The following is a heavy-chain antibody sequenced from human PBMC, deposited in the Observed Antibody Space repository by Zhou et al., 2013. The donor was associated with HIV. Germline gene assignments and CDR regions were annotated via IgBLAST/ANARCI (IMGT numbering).Heavy chain of an antibody. D-gene: IGHD1-26*01. CDR3: ARTPTTGIVGANFDY. CDR2: IIPILGIA. V-gene: IGHV1-69*04. CDR1: GGTFSSYA. Sequence: QVQLVQSGAEVKKPGSSVKVSCKASGGTFSSYAISWVRQAPGQGLEWMGRIIPILGIANYAQKFQGRVTITADKSTSTAYMELSSLRSEDTAVYYCARTPTTGIVGANFDYWGQGTLVTVSS. J-gene: IGHJ4*02.